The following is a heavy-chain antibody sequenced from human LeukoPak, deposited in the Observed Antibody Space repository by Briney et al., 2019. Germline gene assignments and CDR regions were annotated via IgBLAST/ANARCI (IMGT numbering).Heavy chain of an antibody. D-gene: IGHD3-10*01. CDR3: ARGLDPGIAEYYFDY. J-gene: IGHJ4*02. CDR2: ISSSSSYI. CDR1: GFTFSSYS. V-gene: IGHV3-21*01. Sequence: PGGSLRLSCAASGFTFSSYSMNWVRQAPGKGLEWVSSISSSSSYIYYADSVKGRFTISRDNAKNSLYLQMNSLRAEDTAVYYCARGLDPGIAEYYFDYWGQGTLVTVSS.